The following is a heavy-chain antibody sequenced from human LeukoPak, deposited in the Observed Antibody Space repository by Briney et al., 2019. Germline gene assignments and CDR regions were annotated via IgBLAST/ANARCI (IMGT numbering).Heavy chain of an antibody. CDR2: IHRGTT. V-gene: IGHV4-59*08. J-gene: IGHJ4*02. Sequence: PSETLSLTCIVSGDSSNTYYWSWIRQPPGKGLGWIGYIHRGTTRYNPSLKSRVTISADTSKNHFSLNLTSVTAADTAVYYCARFTIDDTSGHFDYWGQGNLVTVSS. CDR3: ARFTIDDTSGHFDY. CDR1: GDSSNTYY. D-gene: IGHD3-22*01.